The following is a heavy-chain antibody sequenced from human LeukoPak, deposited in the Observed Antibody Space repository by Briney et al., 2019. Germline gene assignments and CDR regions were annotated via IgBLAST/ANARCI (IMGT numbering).Heavy chain of an antibody. J-gene: IGHJ5*02. CDR2: IYYSGST. CDR1: GGSISSYY. CDR3: ARANTYYYDSSGYHPYNWFDP. V-gene: IGHV4-59*12. D-gene: IGHD3-22*01. Sequence: PSETLSLTCTVSGGSISSYYWSWIRQPPGKGLEWIGYIYYSGSTNYNPSLKSRVTISVDKSKNQFSLKLSSVTAADTAVYYCARANTYYYDSSGYHPYNWFDPWGQGTLVTVSS.